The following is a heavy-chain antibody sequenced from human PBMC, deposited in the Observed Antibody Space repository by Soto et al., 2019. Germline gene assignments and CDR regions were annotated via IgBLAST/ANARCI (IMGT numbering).Heavy chain of an antibody. CDR2: ISGSGGST. CDR3: AKDGVPQYYYGSGFDY. D-gene: IGHD3-10*01. Sequence: GGSLRLSCAASGFTVSSNYMSWVRQAPGKGLEWVSAISGSGGSTYYADSVKGRFTISRDNSKNTLYLQMNSLRAEDTAVYYCAKDGVPQYYYGSGFDYWGQGTLVTVSS. CDR1: GFTVSSNY. J-gene: IGHJ4*02. V-gene: IGHV3-23*01.